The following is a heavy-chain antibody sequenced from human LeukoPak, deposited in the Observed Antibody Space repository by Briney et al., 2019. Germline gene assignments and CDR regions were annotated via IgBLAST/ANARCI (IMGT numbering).Heavy chain of an antibody. CDR1: GFTFSSNW. CDR2: IKTDGSST. V-gene: IGHV3-74*01. J-gene: IGHJ3*02. D-gene: IGHD5/OR15-5a*01. Sequence: GGSLRLSCAASGFTFSSNWMHWVRQAPGKGLVWVSRIKTDGSSTDYADSVKGRFTISRDNAKNTMYLQMYSLRAEDTAVYYCARGVSGTGPDIWGLGTMVTVSS. CDR3: ARGVSGTGPDI.